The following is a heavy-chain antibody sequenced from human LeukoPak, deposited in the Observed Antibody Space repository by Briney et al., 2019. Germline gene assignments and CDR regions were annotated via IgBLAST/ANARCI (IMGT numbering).Heavy chain of an antibody. CDR3: ARDSVPLRYFDWLYSTGVDYFDY. Sequence: PGGSLRLSCAASGFTFSSHWMSWVRQAPAKGLEWVANIKQDGSEKYYVDSVKGRFTISRDNAKNSLYLQMNSLRAEDTAVYYCARDSVPLRYFDWLYSTGVDYFDYWGQGTLVTVSS. J-gene: IGHJ4*02. D-gene: IGHD3-9*01. CDR2: IKQDGSEK. CDR1: GFTFSSHW. V-gene: IGHV3-7*01.